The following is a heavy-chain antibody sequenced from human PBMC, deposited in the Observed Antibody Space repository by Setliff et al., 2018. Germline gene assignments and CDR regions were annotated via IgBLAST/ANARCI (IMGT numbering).Heavy chain of an antibody. D-gene: IGHD3-22*01. V-gene: IGHV1-2*02. CDR1: GYTFTGYY. CDR2: INPNSGGT. J-gene: IGHJ4*02. CDR3: ARGADYYGSSGYGAYFDY. Sequence: ASVKVSCKASGYTFTGYYMHWVRQAPGQGLEWMGWINPNSGGTNYAQKFQGRVTMTRDTSISTAYMELSRLRSDDTAVYYCARGADYYGSSGYGAYFDYWGQGTLVTVSS.